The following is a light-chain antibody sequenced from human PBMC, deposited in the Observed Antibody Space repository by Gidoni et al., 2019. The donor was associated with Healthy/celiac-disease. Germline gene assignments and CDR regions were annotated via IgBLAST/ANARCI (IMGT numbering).Light chain of an antibody. CDR2: DAS. V-gene: IGKV3-11*01. CDR1: QSVSSY. CDR3: QQRSNWRIT. Sequence: EIVLTQSPATLSLSPGERATLSCRASQSVSSYLAWYQQKPGQAPRLLIYDASNSATGIPARFSGSGSWTDFSLTISSLEPEDFAFYYCQQRSNWRITFGQGTRLEIK. J-gene: IGKJ5*01.